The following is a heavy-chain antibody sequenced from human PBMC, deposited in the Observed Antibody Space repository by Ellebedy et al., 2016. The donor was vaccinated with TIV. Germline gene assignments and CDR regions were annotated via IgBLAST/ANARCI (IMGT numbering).Heavy chain of an antibody. CDR1: GGSISSSSYY. CDR3: ARTPTGTYWGYFDY. Sequence: SETLSLTCTVSGGSISSSSYYWGWIRQPPGKGLEWFGSIYYSGSTYYNPSLKSRVTISVDTSKNQFSLNLRSVTAADTAVYYCARTPTGTYWGYFDYWGQGILVTVSS. D-gene: IGHD1-26*01. J-gene: IGHJ4*02. CDR2: IYYSGST. V-gene: IGHV4-39*07.